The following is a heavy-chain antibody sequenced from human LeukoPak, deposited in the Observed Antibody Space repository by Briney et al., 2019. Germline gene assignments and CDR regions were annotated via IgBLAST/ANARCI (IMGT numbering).Heavy chain of an antibody. CDR3: AAYCSSPSCYDLDY. CDR2: ISDDGNNK. D-gene: IGHD2-2*01. CDR1: GFTFNSYA. J-gene: IGHJ4*02. Sequence: GGSLRLSCAASGFTFNSYAMYWVRQAPGKGLEWVAVISDDGNNKYYADSVKGRFTISRDNSKNTLYLQMNSLRADDTAVYYCAAYCSSPSCYDLDYWGQGTLVTVSS. V-gene: IGHV3-30-3*01.